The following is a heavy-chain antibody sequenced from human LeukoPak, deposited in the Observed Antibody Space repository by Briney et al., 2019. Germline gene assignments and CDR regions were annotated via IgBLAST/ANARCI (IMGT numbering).Heavy chain of an antibody. CDR1: GFTFSIHS. D-gene: IGHD4-17*01. Sequence: GGSLRLSCAASGFTFSIHSMNWVRQAPGKGLEWVSYISSSGSTIYYADSVKGRFTISRDNAKNSLYLQMNSLGDEDTAVYYCARGRYGDYVFDYWGQGTLVTFSS. J-gene: IGHJ4*02. CDR3: ARGRYGDYVFDY. V-gene: IGHV3-48*02. CDR2: ISSSGSTI.